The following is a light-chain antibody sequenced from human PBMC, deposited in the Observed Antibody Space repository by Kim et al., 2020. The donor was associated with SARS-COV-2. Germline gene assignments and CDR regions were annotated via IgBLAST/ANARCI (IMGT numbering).Light chain of an antibody. CDR2: GGS. CDR1: KRVNDN. Sequence: EIVLTQSPGTLSLSPGERVTLSCRSTKRVNDNLAWYQQKPGQPPRLLVYGGSVTPTYIPARFSGSGSKTEYTLTITGLQSEDFAIYYCRHYGEWTWTFGRGTKVDIK. J-gene: IGKJ1*01. CDR3: RHYGEWTWT. V-gene: IGKV3-15*01.